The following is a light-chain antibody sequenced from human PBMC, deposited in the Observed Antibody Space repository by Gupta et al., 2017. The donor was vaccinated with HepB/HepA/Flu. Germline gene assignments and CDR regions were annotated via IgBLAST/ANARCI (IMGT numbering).Light chain of an antibody. Sequence: EIVMTQSPATLPVSLGGRVTLSCRASQSLSSNLAWYQKKPGQAHRLLIYGASTRATGIPDRFSGSGSGTEFTLTISSLQSEDFAVYYCQQYHFWPPITFGQGTRLDLK. CDR3: QQYHFWPPIT. CDR2: GAS. V-gene: IGKV3-15*01. CDR1: QSLSSN. J-gene: IGKJ5*01.